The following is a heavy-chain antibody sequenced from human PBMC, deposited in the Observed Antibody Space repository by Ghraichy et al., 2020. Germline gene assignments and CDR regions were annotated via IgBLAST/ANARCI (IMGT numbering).Heavy chain of an antibody. J-gene: IGHJ4*02. D-gene: IGHD6-13*01. Sequence: SQTLSHTCTVSGGSISSYYWSWIRQPPGKGLEWIGYIYYSGSTNYNPSLKSRVTISVDTSKNQFSLKLSSVTAADTAVYYCARGVKSSSWYYFDYWGQGTLVTVSS. CDR2: IYYSGST. CDR1: GGSISSYY. V-gene: IGHV4-59*01. CDR3: ARGVKSSSWYYFDY.